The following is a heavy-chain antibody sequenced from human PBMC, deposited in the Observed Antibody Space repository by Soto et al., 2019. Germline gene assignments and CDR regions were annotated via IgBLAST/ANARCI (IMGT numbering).Heavy chain of an antibody. CDR1: GFTFSSYS. V-gene: IGHV3-21*01. D-gene: IGHD4-17*01. CDR2: ISSSSSYK. CDR3: ARELYGDYGRD. J-gene: IGHJ4*02. Sequence: PGGSLRLSCEASGFTFSSYSMSWVRQAPGKGPEWVSSISSSSSYKYYADSVKGRFNISRDNAKNSLYLQMNSLRAEDTAVYYCARELYGDYGRDWGQGTLVTVSS.